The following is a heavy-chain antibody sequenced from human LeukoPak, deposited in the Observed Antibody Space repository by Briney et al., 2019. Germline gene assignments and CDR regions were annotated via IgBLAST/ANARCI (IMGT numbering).Heavy chain of an antibody. J-gene: IGHJ3*02. CDR2: ISAYNGNT. D-gene: IGHD4-17*01. CDR3: ARVMATVTTYDAFDI. Sequence: ASVKVSCKASGYTFTNYGISWVRQAPGQGLEWMGWISAYNGNTNYAQKLQGRVTMTTDTSTSTAYMELRSLRSDDTAVYYCARVMATVTTYDAFDIWGQGTMVTVSS. V-gene: IGHV1-18*01. CDR1: GYTFTNYG.